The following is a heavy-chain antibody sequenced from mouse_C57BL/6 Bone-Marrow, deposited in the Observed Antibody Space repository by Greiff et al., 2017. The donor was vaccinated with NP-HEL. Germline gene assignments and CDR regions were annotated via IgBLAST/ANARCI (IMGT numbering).Heavy chain of an antibody. CDR3: ARCDNYDGVHWYFDV. CDR1: GYTFTGYW. V-gene: IGHV1-9*01. D-gene: IGHD2-12*01. CDR2: ILPGSGST. Sequence: QVQLKQSGAELMKPGASVKLSCKATGYTFTGYWIEWVKQRPGHGLEWIGEILPGSGSTNYNEQFKGQATFTADTSSNTAYMQLSSLTTEDSAIYDCARCDNYDGVHWYFDVWGTGTTVTVSS. J-gene: IGHJ1*03.